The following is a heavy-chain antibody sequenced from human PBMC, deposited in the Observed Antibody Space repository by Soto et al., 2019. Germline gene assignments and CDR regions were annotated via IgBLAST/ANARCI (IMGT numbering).Heavy chain of an antibody. J-gene: IGHJ6*02. CDR1: GGTFSSYT. CDR2: IIPILGIA. Sequence: AASVKVSCKASGGTFSSYTISWVRQAPGQGLEWMGRIIPILGIANYAQKFQGRVTITADKSTSTAYMELSSLRSEDTAVYYCADCSSTSCYLRGHRDYYYYGMDVWGQGTTVTVSS. D-gene: IGHD2-2*01. CDR3: ADCSSTSCYLRGHRDYYYYGMDV. V-gene: IGHV1-69*02.